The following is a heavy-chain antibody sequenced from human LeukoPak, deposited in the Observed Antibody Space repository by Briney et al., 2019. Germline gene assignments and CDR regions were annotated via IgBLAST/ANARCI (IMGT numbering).Heavy chain of an antibody. Sequence: SEILSLTCSVSGGSISRSSDYWGWIRQSPGEGLEWIGTIYYGGSTYYNPSLKSRVTISMDTSKNQFSLKLSSVTAADTAVYYCARRRTSPKDYYYYGMDVWGQGTTVTVSS. CDR1: GGSISRSSDY. J-gene: IGHJ6*02. CDR3: ARRRTSPKDYYYYGMDV. D-gene: IGHD2-2*01. CDR2: IYYGGST. V-gene: IGHV4-39*07.